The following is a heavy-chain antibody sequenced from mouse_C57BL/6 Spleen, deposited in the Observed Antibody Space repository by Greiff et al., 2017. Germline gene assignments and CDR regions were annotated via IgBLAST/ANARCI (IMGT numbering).Heavy chain of an antibody. CDR2: ISDGGSYT. D-gene: IGHD4-1*01. Sequence: EVKLEESGGGLVKPGGSLKLSCAASGFTFSSYAMSWVRQTPEKRLEWVATISDGGSYTYYPDNVKGRFTISIDNAKNNLYMQMSHLKSEDTAMYYCARGETGTEYYFDYWGQGTTLTVSS. CDR1: GFTFSSYA. CDR3: ARGETGTEYYFDY. V-gene: IGHV5-4*03. J-gene: IGHJ2*01.